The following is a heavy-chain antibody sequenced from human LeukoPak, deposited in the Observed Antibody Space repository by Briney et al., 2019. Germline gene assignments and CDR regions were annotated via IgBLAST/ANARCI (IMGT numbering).Heavy chain of an antibody. J-gene: IGHJ6*03. CDR1: GYTFTGYY. CDR2: INPNSGGT. Sequence: ASVKVSCKASGYTFTGYYMHWVRQAPGQGLEWMGWINPNSGGTNFAQKFQDRVTMTGDTSISTAYMGLSRLRSDDTAVYYCARGAFSSSSGYKYYYMDVWGKGTTVTVSS. CDR3: ARGAFSSSSGYKYYYMDV. V-gene: IGHV1-2*02. D-gene: IGHD6-6*01.